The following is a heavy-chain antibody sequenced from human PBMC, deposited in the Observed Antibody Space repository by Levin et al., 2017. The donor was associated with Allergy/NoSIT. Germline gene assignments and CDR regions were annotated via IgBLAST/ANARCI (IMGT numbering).Heavy chain of an antibody. D-gene: IGHD6-13*01. CDR3: ARVYSAAGTASDGVFRY. J-gene: IGHJ4*02. Sequence: LRLSCTVSGDSISGGPYYWNWIRQHPGKGLEWIGDIYYSGNTYYNPSLKSRVSMSVDTSKNQFSLKVTSVTAADTAVYYCARVYSAAGTASDGVFRYWGQGTLVTVSS. CDR2: IYYSGNT. V-gene: IGHV4-31*03. CDR1: GDSISGGPYY.